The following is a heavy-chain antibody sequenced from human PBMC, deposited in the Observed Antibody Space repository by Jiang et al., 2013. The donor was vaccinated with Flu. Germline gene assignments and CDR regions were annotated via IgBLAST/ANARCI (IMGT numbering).Heavy chain of an antibody. J-gene: IGHJ4*02. CDR2: IYYSGST. CDR1: GGSISSSSYY. CDR3: ARQELLWFGESYSTKFFDY. D-gene: IGHD3-10*01. V-gene: IGHV4-39*01. Sequence: GLVKPSETLSLTCTVSGGSISSSSYYWGWIRQPPGKGLEWIGSIYYSGSTYYNPSLKSRVTISVDTSKNQFSLKLSSVTAADTAVYYCARQELLWFGESYSTKFFDYWGQGTLVTVSS.